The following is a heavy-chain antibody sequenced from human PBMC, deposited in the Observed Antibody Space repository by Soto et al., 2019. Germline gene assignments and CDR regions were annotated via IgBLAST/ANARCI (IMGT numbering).Heavy chain of an antibody. D-gene: IGHD3-22*01. J-gene: IGHJ4*02. CDR2: IGTAGDT. Sequence: EVQLVESGGGLVQPGGSLRLSCAASGFTFSSYDMHWVRQATGKGLEWVSAIGTAGDTYYPGSVKGRFTISRENAKNSVYLQMNSLRAGDTAVYYCARVGSSGYFGYDYWGEGTLVTVSS. CDR1: GFTFSSYD. CDR3: ARVGSSGYFGYDY. V-gene: IGHV3-13*01.